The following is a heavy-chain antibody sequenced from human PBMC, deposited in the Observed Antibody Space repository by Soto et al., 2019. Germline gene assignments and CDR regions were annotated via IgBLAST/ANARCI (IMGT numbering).Heavy chain of an antibody. Sequence: QVQLVQSGAEVKKPGSSVKVSCKTSGGTFSNDIITWVRQAPGQGLEWMGRIIPLLDPTNYAQNFQGRVTITAEKSTGTAYMELNSLRSEDTAVYYSVRDSPFGSTFSGYDGIDYWGQGTLVTVSS. CDR1: GGTFSNDI. CDR2: IIPLLDPT. J-gene: IGHJ4*02. V-gene: IGHV1-69*08. CDR3: VRDSPFGSTFSGYDGIDY. D-gene: IGHD5-12*01.